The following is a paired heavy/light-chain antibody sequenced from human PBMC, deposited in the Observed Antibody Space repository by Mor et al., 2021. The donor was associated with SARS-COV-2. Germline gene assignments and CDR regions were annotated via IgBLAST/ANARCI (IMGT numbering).Heavy chain of an antibody. D-gene: IGHD6-13*01. CDR1: GGSISSVSYY. CDR2: IYYSGSI. V-gene: IGHV4-39*01. Sequence: QLQLQESGPGLVKPSETLALSCSVSGGSISSVSYYWGWIRQPPGKGLEWIGSIYYSGSIYYNPSLKSRVTISVDTSKNQFSLKVTSVTAADTAVYYCARHYCDSTSWPTGSNWFDPWGQGTLVTVSS. J-gene: IGHJ5*02. CDR3: ARHYCDSTSWPTGSNWFDP.
Light chain of an antibody. Sequence: SYDLTQPPSVSVSPGQTAMITCSGDALPKKYAYWYQQKSGQAPVLVIYDDKKRPSRIPERFSGSSSGTMATLTISGAQVEDEADYYCYSTDTSGNLLVFGGGTKLTVL. V-gene: IGLV3-10*01. CDR3: YSTDTSGNLLV. J-gene: IGLJ2*01. CDR1: ALPKKY. CDR2: DDK.